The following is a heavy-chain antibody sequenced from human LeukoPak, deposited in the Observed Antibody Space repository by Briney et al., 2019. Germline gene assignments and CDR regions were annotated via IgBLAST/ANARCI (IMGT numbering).Heavy chain of an antibody. CDR1: GFTFSSYS. CDR2: IHYSGST. V-gene: IGHV4-59*08. J-gene: IGHJ5*02. D-gene: IGHD1-20*01. Sequence: ESLRLSCAASGFTFSSYSMNWVRQAPGKGLEWIGYIHYSGSTSYNPSLKSRVTISIDTSKNQFSLKLNSVTAADTAVYYCARHSNWNAGVDYFDPWGQGTLVTVSS. CDR3: ARHSNWNAGVDYFDP.